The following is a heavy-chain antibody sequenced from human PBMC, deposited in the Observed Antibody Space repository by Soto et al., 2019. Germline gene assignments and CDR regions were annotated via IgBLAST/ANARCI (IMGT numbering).Heavy chain of an antibody. J-gene: IGHJ4*02. V-gene: IGHV3-23*01. CDR3: ARDRSYYDSSGSYSPPY. CDR1: GFTFSSYA. CDR2: ISGSAATT. Sequence: GGSLRLSCAASGFTFSSYAMNWVRQAPGKGLEWVSAISGSAATTHFADSVKGRFTISRDNSKNTLYLQMNSLGAEDTAVYYCARDRSYYDSSGSYSPPYWGQGTLVTVSS. D-gene: IGHD3-22*01.